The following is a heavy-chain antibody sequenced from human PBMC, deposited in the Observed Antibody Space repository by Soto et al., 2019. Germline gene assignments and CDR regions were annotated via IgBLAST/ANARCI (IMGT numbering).Heavy chain of an antibody. V-gene: IGHV4-59*01. Sequence: SETLSLTCSVSGGYINSDYLSWIRQPPGKALEWIGYIYNSGSTNYSPSLNSRVTISVDASRNQFSLKLNSVTAADTAVYYCAKDIRGRTAAAVYNWFDPWGQGIQVTVS. CDR1: GGYINSDY. D-gene: IGHD6-13*01. J-gene: IGHJ5*02. CDR3: AKDIRGRTAAAVYNWFDP. CDR2: IYNSGST.